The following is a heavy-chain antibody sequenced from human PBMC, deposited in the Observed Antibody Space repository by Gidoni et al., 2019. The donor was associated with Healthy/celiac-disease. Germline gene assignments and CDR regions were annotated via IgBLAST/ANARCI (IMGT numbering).Heavy chain of an antibody. V-gene: IGHV4-4*07. Sequence: QVQLQESGPGLVKTSETLSLTCTVPGGSISSYHWCWSRPPAGKGLAWIGRIHTSGSPTYNPAVKSGVTMSVDTSKNQFSLKLSSVTAADTAVYYCARLHYYDSSGYYSDWYCDLWGRGTLVTVSS. J-gene: IGHJ2*01. CDR3: ARLHYYDSSGYYSDWYCDL. CDR2: IHTSGSP. D-gene: IGHD3-22*01. CDR1: GGSISSYH.